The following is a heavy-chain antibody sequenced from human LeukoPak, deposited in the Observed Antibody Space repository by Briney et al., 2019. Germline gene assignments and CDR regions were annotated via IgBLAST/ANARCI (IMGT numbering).Heavy chain of an antibody. Sequence: GGSLRLSCAASGFTFSSYAMHWVRQAPGKGLEWVALISYDGSNKYYADSVKGRFTISRDNSKNTLYLQMNSLRAEDTAVYYCAKDSLADHFDYWGQGTLVTVSS. CDR3: AKDSLADHFDY. V-gene: IGHV3-30*18. CDR1: GFTFSSYA. CDR2: ISYDGSNK. J-gene: IGHJ4*02. D-gene: IGHD6-6*01.